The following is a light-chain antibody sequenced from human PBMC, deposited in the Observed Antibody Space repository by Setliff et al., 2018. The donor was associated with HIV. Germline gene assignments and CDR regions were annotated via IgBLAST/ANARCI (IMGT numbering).Light chain of an antibody. J-gene: IGLJ1*01. CDR3: ASYRSPATYV. Sequence: QSALTQPASVSGSPGQSITISCIGTSSDVGGYDFVSWYQQRPGKAPKLIIFDVSVRPSGVSHRFSASKSGNTASLTISGLQTEDEANYFCASYRSPATYVFGIGTKVTVL. CDR2: DVS. V-gene: IGLV2-14*03. CDR1: SSDVGGYDF.